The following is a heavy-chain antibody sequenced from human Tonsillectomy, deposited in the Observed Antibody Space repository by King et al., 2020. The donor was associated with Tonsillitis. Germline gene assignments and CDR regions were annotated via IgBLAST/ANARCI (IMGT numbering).Heavy chain of an antibody. Sequence: HVQLQQWGAGLLKPSETLSLTCAVYGGSFSGYYWSWIRQPPGKGLEWIEEINHSGSTNYNASVKSRVTRTEDTSKNQFSLKLSSVSTADTAVNYCARVYYYDSSGPRGWFDPWGQGTLVTVSS. D-gene: IGHD3-22*01. V-gene: IGHV4-34*01. CDR3: ARVYYYDSSGPRGWFDP. CDR1: GGSFSGYY. CDR2: INHSGST. J-gene: IGHJ5*02.